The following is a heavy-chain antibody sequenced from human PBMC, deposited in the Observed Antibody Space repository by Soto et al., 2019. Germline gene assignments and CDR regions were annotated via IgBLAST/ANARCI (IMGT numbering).Heavy chain of an antibody. V-gene: IGHV4-31*03. Sequence: PSETLSLTCTVSGGSISSGGYYWSWIRQHPGKGLEWIGYIYYSGSTYYNPSLRSRVTISVDTSKNQFSLKLSSVTAADTAVYYCARAQFRDYDCWTGYYNGNWFDPWGPGTLVTVAS. CDR3: ARAQFRDYDCWTGYYNGNWFDP. CDR2: IYYSGST. J-gene: IGHJ5*02. D-gene: IGHD3-3*01. CDR1: GGSISSGGYY.